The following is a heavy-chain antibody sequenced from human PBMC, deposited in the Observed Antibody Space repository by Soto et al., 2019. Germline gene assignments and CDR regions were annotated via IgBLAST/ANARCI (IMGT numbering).Heavy chain of an antibody. J-gene: IGHJ4*02. V-gene: IGHV4-59*01. CDR1: GGSISSYY. CDR2: IYYSGST. Sequence: SETLSLTCTVSGGSISSYYWSWIRQPPGKGLEWIGYIYYSGSTNYNPSLKSRVTISVDTSKNQFSLKLSSVTAADTAVYYCARGGNPQLHTYWGQGTLVTVSS. D-gene: IGHD1-7*01. CDR3: ARGGNPQLHTY.